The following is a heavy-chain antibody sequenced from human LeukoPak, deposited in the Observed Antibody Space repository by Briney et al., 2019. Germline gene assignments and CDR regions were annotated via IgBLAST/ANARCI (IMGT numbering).Heavy chain of an antibody. V-gene: IGHV3-23*01. CDR3: AKGEWFGEPWDY. J-gene: IGHJ4*02. D-gene: IGHD3-10*01. CDR2: ISGSGGST. CDR1: GFTFSRNY. Sequence: QPGGSLRLSCAASGFTFSRNYMRWVRQAPGKGLEWVSDISGSGGSTYYADAGEGRFTISRENEKKTLYLQMNSLRAEDTAVYYCAKGEWFGEPWDYWGQGTLVTVSS.